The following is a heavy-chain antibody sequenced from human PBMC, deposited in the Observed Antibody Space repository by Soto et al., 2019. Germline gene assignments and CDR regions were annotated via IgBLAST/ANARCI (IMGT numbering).Heavy chain of an antibody. CDR2: IYNSGIT. V-gene: IGHV4-30-4*02. CDR3: ARERNIVVVPAAIQDWFDP. J-gene: IGHJ5*02. CDR1: GGSISSGDYS. D-gene: IGHD2-2*01. Sequence: SETLSLTCTVSGGSISSGDYSWSWVRQSPGKGLEWIGYIYNSGITNYNPSLKSRVPISVDTSKNQFSLKLSSVTAADTAVYYCARERNIVVVPAAIQDWFDPWGQGTLVTVSS.